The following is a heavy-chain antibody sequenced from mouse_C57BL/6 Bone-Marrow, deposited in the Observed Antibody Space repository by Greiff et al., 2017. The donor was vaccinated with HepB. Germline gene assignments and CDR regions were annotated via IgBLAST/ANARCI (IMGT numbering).Heavy chain of an antibody. CDR1: GFTFSSYA. J-gene: IGHJ1*03. Sequence: EVKLVESGGGLVKPGGSLKLSCAASGFTFSSYAMSWVRQTPEKRLEWVATISDGGSYTYYPDNVKGRFTISRDNAKNNLYLQMSHLKSEDTAMYYCARKRIYYGSSYYWYFDVWGTGTTVTVSS. CDR3: ARKRIYYGSSYYWYFDV. D-gene: IGHD1-1*01. V-gene: IGHV5-4*03. CDR2: ISDGGSYT.